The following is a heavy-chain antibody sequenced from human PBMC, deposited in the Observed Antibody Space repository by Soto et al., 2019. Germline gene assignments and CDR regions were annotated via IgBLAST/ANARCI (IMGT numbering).Heavy chain of an antibody. D-gene: IGHD2-8*02. Sequence: TSETLSLTCTVSGASITGSSYWSWIRQPAGKGLEWIGRFSLSGTTSYNPSLRSRVTMSADVSKNQFSLRLTSVTAADTALYYCARGMTPPGAPAWYYFDSWGQGTLVTVSS. CDR3: ARGMTPPGAPAWYYFDS. CDR2: FSLSGTT. V-gene: IGHV4-4*07. CDR1: GASITGSSY. J-gene: IGHJ4*02.